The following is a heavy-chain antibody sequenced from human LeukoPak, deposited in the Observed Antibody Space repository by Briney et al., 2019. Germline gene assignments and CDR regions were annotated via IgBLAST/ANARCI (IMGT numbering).Heavy chain of an antibody. CDR3: ARIMVRGVIPVYIWFDP. V-gene: IGHV5-51*01. CDR2: IYPGDSDT. Sequence: GESLKISCKGSGYSFTSYWIGWVRQMPGKGLEWMGIIYPGDSDTRYSPSFQGQVTISADKSISTAYLQWSSLKASDTAMYYCARIMVRGVIPVYIWFDPWGQGTLVTVSS. J-gene: IGHJ5*02. D-gene: IGHD3-10*01. CDR1: GYSFTSYW.